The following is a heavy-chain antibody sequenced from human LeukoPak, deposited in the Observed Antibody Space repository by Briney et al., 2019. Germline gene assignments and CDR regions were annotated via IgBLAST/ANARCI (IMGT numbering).Heavy chain of an antibody. CDR3: AREIKTTVTPYLDY. CDR2: IYYSGST. D-gene: IGHD4-17*01. V-gene: IGHV4-30-4*01. Sequence: SQTLSLTCTVSGGSISSGDYYWSWIRQPPGKDLEWIGYIYYSGSTYYNPSLKSRVTISVDTSKNQFSLKLSSVTAADTAVYYCAREIKTTVTPYLDYWGQGTLVTVSS. CDR1: GGSISSGDYY. J-gene: IGHJ4*02.